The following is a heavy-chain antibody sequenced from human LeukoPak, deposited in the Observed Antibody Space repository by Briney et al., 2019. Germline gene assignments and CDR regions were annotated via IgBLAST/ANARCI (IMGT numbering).Heavy chain of an antibody. D-gene: IGHD2-15*01. V-gene: IGHV1-18*01. CDR3: ARDLFVVAFDY. CDR1: GYTFTSYD. Sequence: ASVKVSCKASGYTFTSYDINWVRQAPGQGLEWMGWVSGYNGNTNYAQKFEGRVAMTTDTSSSTAYMELRSLRSDDTAVYYCARDLFVVAFDYWGQGTLVTVSS. CDR2: VSGYNGNT. J-gene: IGHJ4*02.